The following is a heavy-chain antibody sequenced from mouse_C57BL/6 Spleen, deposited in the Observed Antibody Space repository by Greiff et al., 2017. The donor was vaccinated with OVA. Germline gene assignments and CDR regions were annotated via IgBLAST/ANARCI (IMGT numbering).Heavy chain of an antibody. CDR1: GYAFSSSW. CDR2: IYPGDGDT. V-gene: IGHV1-82*01. D-gene: IGHD2-12*01. CDR3: ARSRYTRYFDV. Sequence: QVQLKQSGPELVKPGASVKISCKASGYAFSSSWMNWVKQRPGKGLEWIGRIYPGDGDTNYNGKFKGKATLTADKSSSTAYMQLSSLTSEDSAVYFCARSRYTRYFDVWGTGTTVTVSS. J-gene: IGHJ1*03.